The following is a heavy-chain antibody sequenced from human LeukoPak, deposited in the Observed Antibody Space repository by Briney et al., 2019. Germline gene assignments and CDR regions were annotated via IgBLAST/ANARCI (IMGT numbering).Heavy chain of an antibody. Sequence: GGSLRLSCAASGFIFSDHDMDWVRQAPEKGLEWIGRAKNKAQRYTTEYSASVRGRFTIAREDSKSTLSLQMNSPKSEDTAVYNCARLLSGAPRDWGPGNLVTVSS. CDR2: AKNKAQRYTT. V-gene: IGHV3-72*01. CDR3: ARLLSGAPRD. D-gene: IGHD6-19*01. CDR1: GFIFSDHD. J-gene: IGHJ4*02.